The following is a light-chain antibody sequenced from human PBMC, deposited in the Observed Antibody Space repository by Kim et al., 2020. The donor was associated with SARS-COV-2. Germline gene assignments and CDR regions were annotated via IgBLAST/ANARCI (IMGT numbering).Light chain of an antibody. Sequence: TLSLAPGERATLSCRDSQSVSSYLAWYQQKPGQAPRLLIYDASNRATGIPARFSGSGSGTDFTLTISSLEPEDFAVYYCQQRSITFGGGTKVDIK. CDR3: QQRSIT. V-gene: IGKV3-11*01. CDR2: DAS. J-gene: IGKJ4*01. CDR1: QSVSSY.